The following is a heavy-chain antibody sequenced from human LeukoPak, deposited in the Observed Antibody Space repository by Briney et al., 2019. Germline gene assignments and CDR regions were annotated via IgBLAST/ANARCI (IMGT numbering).Heavy chain of an antibody. CDR1: GFTFSSYG. Sequence: GGSLRLSCAASGFTFSSYGMHWVRQAPGKGLEWVAVIWYDGSNKYYADSVKGRFTISRDNSKNTLYLQMNSLRAEDTAVYYCARNGGPMAVAGTDYFDYWGQGTLVTVSS. CDR2: IWYDGSNK. V-gene: IGHV3-33*08. J-gene: IGHJ4*02. CDR3: ARNGGPMAVAGTDYFDY. D-gene: IGHD6-19*01.